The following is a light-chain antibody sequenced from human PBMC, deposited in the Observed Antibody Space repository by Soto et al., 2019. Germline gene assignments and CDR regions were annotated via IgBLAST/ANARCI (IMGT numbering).Light chain of an antibody. J-gene: IGKJ4*01. Sequence: DIPLTQSPSFLSASVGDRVTITCRASPGINTYLAWYQQKPGKAPNLLIYAASTLQSGVPSRFSGFGSGTDFTLTISSLQPEDFGTYFCQQLNSFPLTFGGGTKVEVK. CDR1: PGINTY. V-gene: IGKV1-9*01. CDR3: QQLNSFPLT. CDR2: AAS.